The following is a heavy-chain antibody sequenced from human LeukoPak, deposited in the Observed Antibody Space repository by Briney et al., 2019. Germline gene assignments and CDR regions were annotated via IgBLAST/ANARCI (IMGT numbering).Heavy chain of an antibody. D-gene: IGHD4-17*01. CDR3: ARDGDYSGNYYYYMDV. Sequence: SVKVSCKASGGTFSSYAISWVRQAPGQGLEWMGGIIPIFGTANYAQKFQGRVTITTDESTSTAYMELSSLRSEDTAVYYCARDGDYSGNYYYYMDVWGKGTTVTVSS. J-gene: IGHJ6*03. CDR1: GGTFSSYA. CDR2: IIPIFGTA. V-gene: IGHV1-69*05.